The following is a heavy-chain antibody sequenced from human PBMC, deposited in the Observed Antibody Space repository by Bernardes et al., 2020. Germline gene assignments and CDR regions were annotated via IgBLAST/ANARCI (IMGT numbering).Heavy chain of an antibody. CDR3: ARDDCRGVSCYISDY. CDR1: GYTFITYC. V-gene: IGHV1-18*01. Sequence: ASVKVSCKASGYTFITYCISWVRQAPGQGLEWMGWFSADNGNTNYAQKLQGRVTMTTDTSTSTVYMELRSLRSDDTAVCYCARDDCRGVSCYISDYWCYGSLVTVSS. J-gene: IGHJ4*01. CDR2: FSADNGNT. D-gene: IGHD2-15*01.